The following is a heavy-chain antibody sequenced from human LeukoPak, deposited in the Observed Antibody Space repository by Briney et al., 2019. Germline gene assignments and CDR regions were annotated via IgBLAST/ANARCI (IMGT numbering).Heavy chain of an antibody. CDR1: GFTFDDYA. CDR2: ISGSGGST. J-gene: IGHJ6*03. D-gene: IGHD3-10*01. Sequence: GGSLRLSCAASGFTFDDYAMSWVRQAPGKGLEWVSAISGSGGSTYYADSVKGRFTISRDNSKNTLYLQMNSLRAEDTAVYYCAKSYYYGSGSYYRSYYYYMDVWGKGTTVTVSS. V-gene: IGHV3-23*01. CDR3: AKSYYYGSGSYYRSYYYYMDV.